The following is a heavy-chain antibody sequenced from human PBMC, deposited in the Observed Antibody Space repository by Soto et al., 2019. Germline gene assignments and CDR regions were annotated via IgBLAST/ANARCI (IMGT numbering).Heavy chain of an antibody. D-gene: IGHD1-26*01. CDR2: ILYDGSNK. CDR1: GFTFSNYG. CDR3: AGGPYYFDY. V-gene: IGHV3-33*01. J-gene: IGHJ4*02. Sequence: QVQLVESGGDVVQPGRSLRLSCAASGFTFSNYGMHWARQAPGKGLEWVAAILYDGSNKYYADSVKGRFTISRDNSKNTLYRKMNSRSAEDRAVYSCAGGPYYFDYGAQGPRATV.